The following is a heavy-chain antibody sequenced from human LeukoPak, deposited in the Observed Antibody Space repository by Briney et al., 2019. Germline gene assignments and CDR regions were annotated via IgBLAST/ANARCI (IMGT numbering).Heavy chain of an antibody. D-gene: IGHD3-3*01. Sequence: ASVKVSCKASGYTFTSYDINWVRQATGQGLEWMGWMNPNSGNTGYAQKFQGRVTITRNTSISTAYMELRSLRSEDTAVYYCARGPTYYDFWSGKMGFDPWGQGTLVTVSS. CDR3: ARGPTYYDFWSGKMGFDP. V-gene: IGHV1-8*03. CDR2: MNPNSGNT. J-gene: IGHJ5*02. CDR1: GYTFTSYD.